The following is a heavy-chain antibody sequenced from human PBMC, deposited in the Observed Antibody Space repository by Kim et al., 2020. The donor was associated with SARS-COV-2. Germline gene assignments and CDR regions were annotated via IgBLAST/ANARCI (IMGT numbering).Heavy chain of an antibody. CDR3: ARLTGTPFALDV. V-gene: IGHV5-51*01. D-gene: IGHD1-1*01. Sequence: GESLKISCQTSGFPFTNSWIGWLRQMPGKAPEWMGIIYPVDFDTRYSASFRGQITISAVKSISTAFLQWNSLKATDTAMYYCARLTGTPFALDVWGQGTPFVISS. CDR2: IYPVDFDT. J-gene: IGHJ3*01. CDR1: GFPFTNSW.